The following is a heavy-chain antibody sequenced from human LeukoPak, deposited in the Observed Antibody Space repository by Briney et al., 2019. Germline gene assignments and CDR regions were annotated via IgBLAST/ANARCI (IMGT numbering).Heavy chain of an antibody. CDR1: GPSIRTYTH. D-gene: IGHD5-18*01. CDR3: VNSGSNYEAVS. V-gene: IGHV4-38-2*02. CDR2: IHHTGNT. J-gene: IGHJ5*02. Sequence: RISETLSLTCTVSGPSIRTYTHWGWIRQPPGKGLEWIASIHHTGNTYYNPSLESRVTISIDTSKNQFSLKVSSVTAADTAFYFCVNSGSNYEAVSWGQGILVTVSS.